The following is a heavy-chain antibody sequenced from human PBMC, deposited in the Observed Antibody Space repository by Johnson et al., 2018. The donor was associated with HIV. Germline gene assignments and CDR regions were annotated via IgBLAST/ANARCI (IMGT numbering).Heavy chain of an antibody. Sequence: VQLVESGGGVVQPGRSLRLSCVASGFTVRKGLEWVSAISGSGGSTYYADSVKGRFTISRDNSKKFLYLQMTSLRAEDTAIYYCARKGDAFDIWGQGTLATVSS. CDR2: ISGSGGST. CDR1: GFTV. J-gene: IGHJ3*02. V-gene: IGHV3-23*04. CDR3: ARKGDAFDI.